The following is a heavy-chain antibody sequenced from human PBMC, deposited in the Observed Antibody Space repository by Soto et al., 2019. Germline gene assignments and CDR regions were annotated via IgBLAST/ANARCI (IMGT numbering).Heavy chain of an antibody. CDR2: ISYDGSNK. Sequence: GGSLRLSCAASGFTFSSYGMHWVRQAPGKGLEWVAVISYDGSNKYYADSVKGRFTISRDNSKNTLYLQMNSLRAEDTAVYYCAQHAHLTSRSSIAKYFQHWGQGTLVTVSS. CDR3: AQHAHLTSRSSIAKYFQH. D-gene: IGHD6-6*01. V-gene: IGHV3-30*03. J-gene: IGHJ1*01. CDR1: GFTFSSYG.